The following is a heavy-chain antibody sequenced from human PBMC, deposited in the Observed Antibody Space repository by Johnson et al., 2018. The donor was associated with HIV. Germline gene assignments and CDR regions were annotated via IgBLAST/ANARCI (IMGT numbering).Heavy chain of an antibody. CDR3: AKDSTYYDSGGAFDI. D-gene: IGHD3-3*01. V-gene: IGHV3-23*04. J-gene: IGHJ3*02. CDR2: ISGSGGST. CDR1: GFTFSSYA. Sequence: VQLVESGGGLIQPGGSLRLSCAASGFTFSSYAMSWVRQAPGKGLEWVSGISGSGGSTYYADSVKGRFTISRDNSKNTLFLQMNSLRAEDTAVYYCAKDSTYYDSGGAFDIWGQGTMVTVSS.